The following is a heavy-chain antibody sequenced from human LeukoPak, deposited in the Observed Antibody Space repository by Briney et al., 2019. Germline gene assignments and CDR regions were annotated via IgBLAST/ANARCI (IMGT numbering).Heavy chain of an antibody. D-gene: IGHD5-18*01. CDR3: ARYTAMDFGRYYYYCMDV. J-gene: IGHJ6*03. CDR1: GGSISSHY. V-gene: IGHV4-59*11. CDR2: IYYSGST. Sequence: PSETLSLTCTVSGGSISSHYWSWIRQPPGKGLEWIGYIYYSGSTNYNPSLKSRVTISVDTSKNQFSLKLSSVTAADTAVYYCARYTAMDFGRYYYYCMDVWGKGTTVTVSS.